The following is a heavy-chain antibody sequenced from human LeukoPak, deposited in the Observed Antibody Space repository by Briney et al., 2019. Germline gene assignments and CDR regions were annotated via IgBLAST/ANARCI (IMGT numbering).Heavy chain of an antibody. CDR2: FDPEGGET. Sequence: ASVKVSCKVSGYTLTELSMHWVRQAPGKGLEWVGGFDPEGGETIYAQKFQGRVTITRDTSASTAYMELSSLRSEDMAVYYCARDRGSFFWSGYYDAFDIWGQGTMVTVSS. CDR1: GYTLTELS. D-gene: IGHD3-3*01. V-gene: IGHV1-24*01. CDR3: ARDRGSFFWSGYYDAFDI. J-gene: IGHJ3*02.